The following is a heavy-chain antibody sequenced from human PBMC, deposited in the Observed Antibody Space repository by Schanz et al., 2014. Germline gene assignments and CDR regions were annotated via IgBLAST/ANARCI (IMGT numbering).Heavy chain of an antibody. CDR1: EYSFTSYS. J-gene: IGHJ4*02. CDR3: ARGIGGYGANNYFDY. V-gene: IGHV1-3*04. D-gene: IGHD5-12*01. Sequence: QVHLVQSGAEVKRPGASVKVSCKASEYSFTSYSMHWVRQAPGQRLEWMGWINTGSGDTKYSQNIQGRVTITRDASASTAYMELSSLRSDDTAVYSCARGIGGYGANNYFDYWGQGTLVTVSS. CDR2: INTGSGDT.